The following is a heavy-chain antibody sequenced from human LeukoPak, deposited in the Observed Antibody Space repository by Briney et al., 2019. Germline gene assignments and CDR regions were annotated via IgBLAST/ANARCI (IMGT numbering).Heavy chain of an antibody. D-gene: IGHD2-21*01. CDR1: GFTFSDSA. J-gene: IGHJ4*02. V-gene: IGHV3-73*01. Sequence: QSGGSLRLSCGASGFTFSDSAMHWVRQASGEGLEWVGRIRSKSNNYATAYAASVNGRFNISRDDSKNTVYLQMNSLKTEDTAVYYCTRLYCGGGYCYYFDYWGQGTLVTVSS. CDR2: IRSKSNNYAT. CDR3: TRLYCGGGYCYYFDY.